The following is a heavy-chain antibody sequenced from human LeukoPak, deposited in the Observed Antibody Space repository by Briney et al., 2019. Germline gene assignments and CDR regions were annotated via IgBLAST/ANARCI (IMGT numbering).Heavy chain of an antibody. CDR3: VRCDFGSGSYYSYFDY. CDR2: IYYGGST. V-gene: IGHV4-59*01. D-gene: IGHD3-10*01. J-gene: IGHJ4*02. CDR1: GGSINSYS. Sequence: SETLSLTCTVSGGSINSYSWSWIRQPPGKGLEWIGYIYYGGSTTYNPPLKSRVTMSLDTSKKQFSLKLSSVTAADTAVYYCVRCDFGSGSYYSYFDYWGQGTLVTVSS.